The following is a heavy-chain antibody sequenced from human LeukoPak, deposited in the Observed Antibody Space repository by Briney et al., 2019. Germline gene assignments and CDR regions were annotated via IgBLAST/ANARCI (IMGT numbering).Heavy chain of an antibody. Sequence: GRSLRLSCAASGFTFDDYAMHWVRQAPGKGLEWVSGISWNSGSIGYADSVKGRFTISRDHAKNSLYLQMNSLRAEDTALYYCAKGETYYDFWSGYYRGIAYYYYGMDVWGQGTTVTVSS. CDR2: ISWNSGSI. D-gene: IGHD3-3*01. CDR3: AKGETYYDFWSGYYRGIAYYYYGMDV. J-gene: IGHJ6*02. CDR1: GFTFDDYA. V-gene: IGHV3-9*01.